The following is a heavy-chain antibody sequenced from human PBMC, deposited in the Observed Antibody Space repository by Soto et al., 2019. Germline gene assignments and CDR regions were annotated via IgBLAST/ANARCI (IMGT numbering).Heavy chain of an antibody. V-gene: IGHV4-39*01. D-gene: IGHD3-3*01. CDR1: GVSIRRSADF. Sequence: QVQLQESGPGLVKPSETLSLTCRVSGVSIRRSADFWAWIRQTPGRGLEWIGNVYSGGTPYYNPSLKSRLTISGDPASKDFSLGPRSVTAADTAVYFCARQVDNTERGGYSLEWLDPWGSGTRVTVSS. J-gene: IGHJ5*02. CDR3: ARQVDNTERGGYSLEWLDP. CDR2: VYSGGTP.